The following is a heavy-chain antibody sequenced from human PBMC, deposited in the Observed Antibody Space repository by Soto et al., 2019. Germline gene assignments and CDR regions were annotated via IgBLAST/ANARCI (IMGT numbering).Heavy chain of an antibody. D-gene: IGHD4-17*01. J-gene: IGHJ2*01. CDR3: ARVHTVTTYFDV. CDR1: GYTFTSYD. CDR2: MNPNSGNT. Sequence: QVQLVQSGAEVGKPGASVKVSCKASGYTFTSYDINWVRQASGQGLEWMEWMNPNSGNTGSAQRFQGRLTMTRNTSINTAYMELTSLTSEDAAVYYCARVHTVTTYFDVWGPGTLVAVSS. V-gene: IGHV1-8*01.